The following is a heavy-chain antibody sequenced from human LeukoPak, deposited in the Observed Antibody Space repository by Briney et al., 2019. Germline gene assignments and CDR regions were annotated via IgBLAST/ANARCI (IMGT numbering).Heavy chain of an antibody. Sequence: KASQTLSLTCAISGDSVSSNSAAWNWVRQSPSRGLEWLGRTYYRSKWYNDYAVSVRSRITINPDTSKNQFSLHLNSVTPVDTAIYYCARGLGQQLVPSNWFESWGQGTLVTVSS. CDR3: ARGLGQQLVPSNWFES. V-gene: IGHV6-1*01. J-gene: IGHJ5*01. CDR2: TYYRSKWYN. CDR1: GDSVSSNSAA. D-gene: IGHD6-13*01.